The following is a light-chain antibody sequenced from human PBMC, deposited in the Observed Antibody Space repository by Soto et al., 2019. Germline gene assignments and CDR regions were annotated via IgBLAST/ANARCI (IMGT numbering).Light chain of an antibody. J-gene: IGLJ1*01. CDR1: NNDVGVYNY. V-gene: IGLV2-8*01. CDR3: SSYAGTNNYV. Sequence: QSVLTQPPSASGSPGQSVTISCTGTNNDVGVYNYVSWYQQHPGKAPRLMIYEVTKRPSDIPDRFSGSKSGNTASLTVSGLQAEDKADYYCSSYAGTNNYVFGTGTKLTVL. CDR2: EVT.